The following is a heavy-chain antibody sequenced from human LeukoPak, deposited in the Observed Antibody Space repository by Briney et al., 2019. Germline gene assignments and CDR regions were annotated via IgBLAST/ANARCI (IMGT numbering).Heavy chain of an antibody. CDR3: ARHGLSLGCSSTSCWVDPFDY. V-gene: IGHV1-8*01. D-gene: IGHD2-2*01. Sequence: GASVKVSCKASGYTFTSYDINWVRQATGQGLEWMGWMNPNSGNTGYAQNFQGRVTMTRNTSISTAYMELSSLRSEDTAMYYCARHGLSLGCSSTSCWVDPFDYWGQGTLVTVSS. CDR1: GYTFTSYD. J-gene: IGHJ4*02. CDR2: MNPNSGNT.